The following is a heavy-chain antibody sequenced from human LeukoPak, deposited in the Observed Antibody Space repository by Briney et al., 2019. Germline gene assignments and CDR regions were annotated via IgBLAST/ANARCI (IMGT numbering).Heavy chain of an antibody. D-gene: IGHD4-17*01. J-gene: IGHJ4*02. Sequence: GASVKVSCKASGYTFTGYYMHWERQAPGQGLEWMGWINPNSGGTNYAQKFQGWVTMTRDTSISTAYMELSRLRSDDTAVYYCARSVNYGDYLDYWGQGTLVTVSS. CDR1: GYTFTGYY. CDR2: INPNSGGT. V-gene: IGHV1-2*04. CDR3: ARSVNYGDYLDY.